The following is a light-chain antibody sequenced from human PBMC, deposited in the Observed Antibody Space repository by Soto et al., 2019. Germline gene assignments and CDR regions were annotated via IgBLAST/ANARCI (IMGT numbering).Light chain of an antibody. CDR2: EVS. V-gene: IGLV2-14*01. CDR1: SSDVGGYNY. Sequence: QSALTQPASVSGSPGQSITLSCTGTSSDVGGYNYVSWYQQHPGKAPKLMIYEVSNRPSGVSNRFSGSKSGNTASLTISGLQAEDEADYYCSSYTSSSTLDVVFGGGTQLTVL. CDR3: SSYTSSSTLDVV. J-gene: IGLJ2*01.